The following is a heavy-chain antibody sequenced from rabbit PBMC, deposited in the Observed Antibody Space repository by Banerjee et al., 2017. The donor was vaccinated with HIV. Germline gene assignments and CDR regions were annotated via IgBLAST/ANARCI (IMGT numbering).Heavy chain of an antibody. CDR2: IYAGDGNT. CDR3: ARRADYAGGGNFNL. J-gene: IGHJ4*01. D-gene: IGHD4-2*01. V-gene: IGHV1S45*01. Sequence: QEQLEESGGDLVKPEGSLTLTCTASGFSFSNKYVMCWVRQAPGKGLEWIACIYAGDGNTVYASGAKGRFPSSKTPSTTVTLQMTSLTAADTATYFCARRADYAGGGNFNLWGPGTLVTVS. CDR1: GFSFSNKYV.